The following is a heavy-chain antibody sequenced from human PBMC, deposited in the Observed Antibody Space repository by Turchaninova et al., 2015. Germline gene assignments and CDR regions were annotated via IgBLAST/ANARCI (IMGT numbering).Heavy chain of an antibody. CDR1: GYTFTDYA. CDR3: ARSEDDILTGSPYYFDY. Sequence: VQLVQSGAEVKKPGASVKVSCRASGYTFTDYAMPWVRQSPGQRLEWMGWITAGKVNTKYSQKFQGRITISRDTSASTAYMGLRSLRAEDTAVYYCARSEDDILTGSPYYFDYWGQGTLVTVSS. CDR2: ITAGKVNT. D-gene: IGHD3-9*01. J-gene: IGHJ4*02. V-gene: IGHV1-3*01.